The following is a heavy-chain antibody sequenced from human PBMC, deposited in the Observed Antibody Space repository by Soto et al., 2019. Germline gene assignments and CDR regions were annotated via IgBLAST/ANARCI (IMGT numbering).Heavy chain of an antibody. J-gene: IGHJ5*02. Sequence: PGEALKITWKGSGHSFTSYWIGWVRQMPGKGLELMVIIYHGDSDTSYRPSFQGQVTISAAKSISTAYLQWSSLKASDTAMYYCARHISEWQQLGGRFHXWGQGTLVTVSX. D-gene: IGHD6-13*01. CDR1: GHSFTSYW. CDR2: IYHGDSDT. V-gene: IGHV5-51*01. CDR3: ARHISEWQQLGGRFHX.